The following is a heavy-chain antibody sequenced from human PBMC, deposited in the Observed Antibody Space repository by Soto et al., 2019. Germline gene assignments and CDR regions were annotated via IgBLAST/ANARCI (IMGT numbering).Heavy chain of an antibody. CDR3: ARDSRGYSGYGY. V-gene: IGHV1-2*02. Sequence: GSCKSSGYTFTCYYMHWVRQAPVQGLEWMGWINPNSGGTNYAQKFQGRVTMTRDTSISTAYMELSRLRSDDTAVYYCARDSRGYSGYGYWGQGTLVTVSS. CDR2: INPNSGGT. J-gene: IGHJ4*02. D-gene: IGHD5-12*01. CDR1: GYTFTCYY.